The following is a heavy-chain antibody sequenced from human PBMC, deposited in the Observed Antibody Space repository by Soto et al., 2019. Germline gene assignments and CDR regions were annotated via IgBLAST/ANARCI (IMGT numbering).Heavy chain of an antibody. CDR1: GFTFSSYG. D-gene: IGHD6-13*01. V-gene: IGHV3-30*18. Sequence: QVQLVESGGGVVQPGRSLRLSCAASGFTFSSYGMHWVRQAPGKGLEWVAVISYDGSNKYYADSVKGRFTISRDNSKNTLYLQMNSLRAEDTAVYYCAKSRSSWPRSYYYYGMDVWGQGTTVTVSS. CDR2: ISYDGSNK. CDR3: AKSRSSWPRSYYYYGMDV. J-gene: IGHJ6*02.